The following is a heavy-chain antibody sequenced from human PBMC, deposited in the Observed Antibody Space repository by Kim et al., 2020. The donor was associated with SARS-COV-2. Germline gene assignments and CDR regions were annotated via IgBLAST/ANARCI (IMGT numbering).Heavy chain of an antibody. CDR1: GFTFSSYS. CDR2: ISSSSSYI. D-gene: IGHD5-18*01. V-gene: IGHV3-21*01. J-gene: IGHJ4*02. Sequence: GGSLRLSCAASGFTFSSYSMNWVRQAPGKGLEWVSSISSSSSYIYYADSVKGRFTISRDNAKNSLYLQMNSLRAEDTAVYYCARDTGISLHVDTSEEDYWGQGTLVTVSS. CDR3: ARDTGISLHVDTSEEDY.